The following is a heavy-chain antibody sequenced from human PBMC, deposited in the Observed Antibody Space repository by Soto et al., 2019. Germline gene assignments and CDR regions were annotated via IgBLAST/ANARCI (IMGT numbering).Heavy chain of an antibody. Sequence: SETLSLTCTVSGASINNTSYYWGWIRQSPGKGLEWIGNIYYNGKTYYSPSLKSRVSISVDASRNQFSLRLSSVTAADTAVYYCGRPWGIGLTPPGPWGQGVLVTVSS. CDR1: GASINNTSYY. CDR3: GRPWGIGLTPPGP. J-gene: IGHJ5*02. D-gene: IGHD6-13*01. CDR2: IYYNGKT. V-gene: IGHV4-39*01.